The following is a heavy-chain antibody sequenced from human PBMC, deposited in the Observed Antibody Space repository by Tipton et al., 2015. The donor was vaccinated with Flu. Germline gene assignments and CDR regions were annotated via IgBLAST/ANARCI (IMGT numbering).Heavy chain of an antibody. J-gene: IGHJ3*02. V-gene: IGHV4-34*01. D-gene: IGHD2-15*01. CDR2: INHSGST. CDR3: ARGLGVVVAVAFDI. CDR1: GGSFSGYY. Sequence: TLSLTCAVYGGSFSGYYWSWVRQPPGKGLEWIGEINHSGSTNYNPSLKSRVTISVDTSKNQFSLKLSSVTAADTAVYYCARGLGVVVAVAFDIWGQGTTVIVSS.